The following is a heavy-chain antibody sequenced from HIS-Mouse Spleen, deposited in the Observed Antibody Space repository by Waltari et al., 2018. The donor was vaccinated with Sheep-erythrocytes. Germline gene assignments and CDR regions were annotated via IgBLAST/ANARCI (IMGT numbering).Heavy chain of an antibody. CDR2: ISSSSSYI. CDR3: ARDRSNYFDY. J-gene: IGHJ4*02. V-gene: IGHV3-21*01. D-gene: IGHD3-10*01. Sequence: AASGFTFSSYSMNWVRQAPGKGLEWVSSISSSSSYIYYADSVKGRFTISRDNAKNSLYLQMNSLRAEDTAVYYCARDRSNYFDYWGQGTLVTVSS. CDR1: GFTFSSYS.